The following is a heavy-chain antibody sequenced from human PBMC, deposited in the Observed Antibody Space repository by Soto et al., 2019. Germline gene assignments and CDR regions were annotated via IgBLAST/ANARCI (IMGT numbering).Heavy chain of an antibody. CDR1: GFTFSSYA. J-gene: IGHJ4*02. D-gene: IGHD2-15*01. V-gene: IGHV3-30-3*01. CDR3: AGGIYGSGGSRHY. CDR2: ILYDGSNK. Sequence: QVQLVESGGGVVQPGRSLRLSCAASGFTFSSYAMHWVHQAPGKGLEGVAVILYDGSNKYYADSVKGRFPISRDNSKNTLYLQLNALRAEDTAVYSWAGGIYGSGGSRHYWGQGTLVTVSS.